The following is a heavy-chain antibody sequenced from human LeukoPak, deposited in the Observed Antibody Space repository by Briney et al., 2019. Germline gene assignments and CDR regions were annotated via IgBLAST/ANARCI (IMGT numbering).Heavy chain of an antibody. V-gene: IGHV5-51*01. CDR2: IYPGDSHT. J-gene: IGHJ4*02. Sequence: PGESLKISCKGSGYSFTSYWIGWVRQMPGKGLEWMGIIYPGDSHTRYSPSFQGQVTMSADKSITTAYLQWSSLKASDTAMYYCASLARRVYVEYYFDYWGQGTLVTVSS. CDR3: ASLARRVYVEYYFDY. D-gene: IGHD2-8*01. CDR1: GYSFTSYW.